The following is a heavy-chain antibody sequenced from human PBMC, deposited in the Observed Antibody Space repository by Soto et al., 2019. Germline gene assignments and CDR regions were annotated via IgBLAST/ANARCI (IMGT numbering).Heavy chain of an antibody. CDR1: GFTFSSYA. Sequence: GGSLRLSCAASGFTFSSYAMIWVRQAPGRGLEWVSIISGNGGSTYYAASVKGRFTISRDNTKNTLYLQMDSLTAEDTAVYYCAKGSEFSNSYTLDFDFWGQGALVTVSS. CDR2: ISGNGGST. V-gene: IGHV3-23*01. CDR3: AKGSEFSNSYTLDFDF. J-gene: IGHJ4*02. D-gene: IGHD6-6*01.